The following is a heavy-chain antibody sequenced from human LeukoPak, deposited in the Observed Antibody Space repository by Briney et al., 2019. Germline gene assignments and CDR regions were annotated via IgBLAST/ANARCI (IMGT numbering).Heavy chain of an antibody. V-gene: IGHV3-30*02. CDR1: GFTFIGYG. D-gene: IGHD3-16*01. Sequence: GGSLRLSCAASGFTFIGYGMHWVRQAPGKGLEWVAFIPYDGSNKYYADSVKGRFTISRDNAKNSLYLQMNSLRAEDTAVYYCARDDVDSGRGYDYVWGSYPLWGQGTLVTVSS. CDR3: ARDDVDSGRGYDYVWGSYPL. CDR2: IPYDGSNK. J-gene: IGHJ4*02.